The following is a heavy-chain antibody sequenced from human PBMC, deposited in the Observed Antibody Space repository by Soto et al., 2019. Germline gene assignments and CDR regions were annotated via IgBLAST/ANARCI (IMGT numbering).Heavy chain of an antibody. Sequence: QVQLMQSGAAVKKPGASVKVSCKASGDTFTAYYIHWVRQAPGQGLEWMGTVNPSGGHTTYAQHFLGRVTLTRDTSTSTLYMELTRLTSDDTAIYYLARGGHVVVVTAALDYWRQGTLVTVSS. CDR2: VNPSGGHT. J-gene: IGHJ4*02. CDR1: GDTFTAYY. CDR3: ARGGHVVVVTAALDY. D-gene: IGHD2-21*02. V-gene: IGHV1-46*01.